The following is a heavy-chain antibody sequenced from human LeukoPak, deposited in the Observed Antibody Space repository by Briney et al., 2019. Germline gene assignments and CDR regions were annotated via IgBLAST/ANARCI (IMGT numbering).Heavy chain of an antibody. J-gene: IGHJ6*04. CDR3: AKSGYCSSTSCYPRHYYYYGMDV. D-gene: IGHD2-2*01. V-gene: IGHV3-23*01. CDR1: GFTFSSYA. Sequence: PGGSMRLSCAASGFTFSSYAMSWVRQAPGKGLEWVSANSGSGGSTYYADSVKGRFTISRDNSKNTLYLQMNSLRAEDTAVYYCAKSGYCSSTSCYPRHYYYYGMDVWGKGTTVTVSS. CDR2: NSGSGGST.